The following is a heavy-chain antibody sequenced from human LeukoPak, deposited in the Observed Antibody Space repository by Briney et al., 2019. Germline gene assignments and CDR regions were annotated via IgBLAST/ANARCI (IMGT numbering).Heavy chain of an antibody. CDR3: AKDRYGVFAFDY. CDR1: GFTFDDYV. V-gene: IGHV3-9*01. D-gene: IGHD4-17*01. J-gene: IGHJ4*02. CDR2: ISWNSGSI. Sequence: GRSLRLSCAASGFTFDDYVMHWVRQAPGKGLEWVSGISWNSGSIGYADSVKGRFTISRDNAKNSLYLQMNSLRAEDTALYYCAKDRYGVFAFDYWGQGTLVTVSS.